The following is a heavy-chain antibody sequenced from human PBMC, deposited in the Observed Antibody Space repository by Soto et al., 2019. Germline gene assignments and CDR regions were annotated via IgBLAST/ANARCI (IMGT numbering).Heavy chain of an antibody. CDR2: IWYDGSNK. J-gene: IGHJ6*02. V-gene: IGHV3-33*01. CDR3: ARDISGNWLHSHPYYYYGMDV. Sequence: GGSLRLSCAASGFTFSSYGMHWVRQAPGKGLEWVAVIWYDGSNKYYADSVKGRFTISRDNSKNTLYLQMNSLRAEDTAVYYCARDISGNWLHSHPYYYYGMDVWGQGTTVTVSS. D-gene: IGHD3-3*02. CDR1: GFTFSSYG.